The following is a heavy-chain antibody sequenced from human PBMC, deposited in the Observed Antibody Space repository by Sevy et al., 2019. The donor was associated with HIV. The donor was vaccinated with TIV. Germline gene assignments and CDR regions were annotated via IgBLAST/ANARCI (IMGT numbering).Heavy chain of an antibody. J-gene: IGHJ4*02. Sequence: GGSLRLSCTASGFTFGEYSMSWFRQAPGKGLEWVSFIRSEVYGGTTEYAASVKGRFTISRDDSKSIAYLQMSSLKTEDTAVYYCTRGRRVYADYGVDYWGQGTLVTVPS. CDR1: GFTFGEYS. D-gene: IGHD4-17*01. CDR3: TRGRRVYADYGVDY. CDR2: IRSEVYGGTT. V-gene: IGHV3-49*03.